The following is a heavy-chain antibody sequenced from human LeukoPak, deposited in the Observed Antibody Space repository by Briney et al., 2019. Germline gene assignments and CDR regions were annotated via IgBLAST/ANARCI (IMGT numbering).Heavy chain of an antibody. CDR3: AKSAYYDASGYYREYYFDY. V-gene: IGHV3-23*01. CDR2: ISGSGGST. CDR1: GFIFSNYA. D-gene: IGHD3-22*01. J-gene: IGHJ4*02. Sequence: GGSLRLSCVPSGFIFSNYAMSWVRQAPGKGLEWVSSISGSGGSTHYADSVKGRFTISRDKTKNTLYMQMNSLRAEDTAVYYCAKSAYYDASGYYREYYFDYWGQGTLVTVSS.